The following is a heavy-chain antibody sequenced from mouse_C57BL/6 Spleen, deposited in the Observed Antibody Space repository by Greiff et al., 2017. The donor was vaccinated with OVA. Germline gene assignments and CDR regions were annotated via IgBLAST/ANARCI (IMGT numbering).Heavy chain of an antibody. CDR1: GYAFSSYW. D-gene: IGHD2-1*01. V-gene: IGHV1-80*01. CDR2: IYPGDGDT. CDR3: ARSDYGNLYAMDY. J-gene: IGHJ4*01. Sequence: QVQLKESGAELVKPGASVKISCKASGYAFSSYWMNWVKQRPGKGLEWIGQIYPGDGDTNYNGKFKGKATLTADKSSSTAYMQLSSLTSEDSAVYFCARSDYGNLYAMDYWGQGTSVTVSS.